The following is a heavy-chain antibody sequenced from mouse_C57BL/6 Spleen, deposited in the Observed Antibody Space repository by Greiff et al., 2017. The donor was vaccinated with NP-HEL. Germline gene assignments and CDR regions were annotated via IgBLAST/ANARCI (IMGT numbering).Heavy chain of an antibody. Sequence: QVQLQQSGPGLVQPSQSLSITCTVSGFSLTSYGVHWVRQSPGKGLEWLGVIWSGGSTDYNPAFISRLSISKDNSKSQVFFKMNSLQADDTAIYYCARAGTDYAMDYWGQGTSVTVSS. CDR3: ARAGTDYAMDY. D-gene: IGHD4-1*01. CDR1: GFSLTSYG. CDR2: IWSGGST. V-gene: IGHV2-2*01. J-gene: IGHJ4*01.